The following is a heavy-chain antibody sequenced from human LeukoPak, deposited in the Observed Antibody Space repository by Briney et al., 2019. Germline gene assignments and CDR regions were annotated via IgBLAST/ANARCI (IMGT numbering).Heavy chain of an antibody. V-gene: IGHV3-21*01. D-gene: IGHD6-19*01. CDR3: ARGSSGWYGAFDY. Sequence: GGSLRLSCAASGFTFSGYSMNWVRQAPGKGLEWVSSISSTSSYIYYADSVKGRFTISRDNAKNSLYLQMNSLRAEDTAVYYCARGSSGWYGAFDYWGQGTLVTVSS. CDR2: ISSTSSYI. CDR1: GFTFSGYS. J-gene: IGHJ4*02.